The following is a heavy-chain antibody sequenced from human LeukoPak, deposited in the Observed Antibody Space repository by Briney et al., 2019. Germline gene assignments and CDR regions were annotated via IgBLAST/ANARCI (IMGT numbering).Heavy chain of an antibody. Sequence: GASVKVSCRASGYTFTAYYIHWVRQAPGQGLEWMGWINPNSGDTTLPQRFQGRVTMTRDTSIITANMELSSLTSDDTGMYYCARGPTLGLDIWGQGTMVTVSS. CDR1: GYTFTAYY. J-gene: IGHJ3*02. CDR2: INPNSGDT. V-gene: IGHV1-2*02. CDR3: ARGPTLGLDI.